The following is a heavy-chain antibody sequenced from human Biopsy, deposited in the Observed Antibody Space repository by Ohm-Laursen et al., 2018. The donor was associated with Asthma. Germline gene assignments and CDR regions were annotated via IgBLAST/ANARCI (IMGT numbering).Heavy chain of an antibody. Sequence: SLRLSCTASGFTFDDYAMHWVRQAPGKGLEWVSGVSWNSGSIDYADSVKGRFTTSRDKSENTLYLQMHSLRAEDTAVYYCARGDSSNWSHYYFDYWGQGTLVTVSS. V-gene: IGHV3-9*01. CDR1: GFTFDDYA. CDR3: ARGDSSNWSHYYFDY. J-gene: IGHJ4*02. D-gene: IGHD3-22*01. CDR2: VSWNSGSI.